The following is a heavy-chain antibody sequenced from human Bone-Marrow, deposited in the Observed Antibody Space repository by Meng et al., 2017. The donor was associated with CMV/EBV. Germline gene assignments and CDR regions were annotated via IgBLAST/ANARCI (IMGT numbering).Heavy chain of an antibody. V-gene: IGHV3-15*01. D-gene: IGHD5-12*01. CDR1: GFTFSNAW. CDR3: ATGFMHGYDFTY. CDR2: IKSAVLGGNT. Sequence: GGSLRLSCVGSGFTFSNAWMNWVRQAPGKGLEWVGRIKSAVLGGNTAYTTSVKGRFSISRDDSRDTVYLQMNSLTTEDTGIYYCATGFMHGYDFTYWGQGTLVTFAS. J-gene: IGHJ4*02.